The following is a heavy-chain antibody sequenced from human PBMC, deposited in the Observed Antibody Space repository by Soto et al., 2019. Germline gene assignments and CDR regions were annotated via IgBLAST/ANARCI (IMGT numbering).Heavy chain of an antibody. V-gene: IGHV1-69*01. CDR3: ARVPYGSGSYHNPSAHFLL. D-gene: IGHD3-10*01. CDR1: GGTFSSYA. CDR2: IIPIFGTA. Sequence: QVQLVQSGAEVKKPGSSVKVSCKASGGTFSSYAISWVRQAPGQGLEWMGGIIPIFGTANYAQKFQGRVTITAEEFPRPAHMERSSLRSEDTAVYYCARVPYGSGSYHNPSAHFLLWGQGSLVTVSS. J-gene: IGHJ4*02.